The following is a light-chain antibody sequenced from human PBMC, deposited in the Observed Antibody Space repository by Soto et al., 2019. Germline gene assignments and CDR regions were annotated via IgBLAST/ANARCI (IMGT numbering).Light chain of an antibody. V-gene: IGKV1-5*03. CDR3: QQYNSYRWT. CDR2: KAS. CDR1: QSISDR. J-gene: IGKJ1*01. Sequence: DFLMTQSPSTLSASVGDIVTITCRASQSISDRLAWYQQKPGNAPKLLIYKASSLQSGVPSRFSGSGSGTEFTLTIISLQPEDFAMYYCQQYNSYRWTFGQGTKVAIK.